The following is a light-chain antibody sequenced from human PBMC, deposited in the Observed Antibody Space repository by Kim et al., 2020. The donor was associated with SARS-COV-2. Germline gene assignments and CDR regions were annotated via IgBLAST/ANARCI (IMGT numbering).Light chain of an antibody. Sequence: SYELTQPPSVSVSPGQTARITCSGDVLPKQYASWYQQKAGQAPLLLIYKDTERPSGIPERFSGSSSGTTVTLTIRGVQAEDEADYHCQSADNSGAYVIFG. J-gene: IGLJ2*01. V-gene: IGLV3-25*03. CDR1: VLPKQY. CDR3: QSADNSGAYVI. CDR2: KDT.